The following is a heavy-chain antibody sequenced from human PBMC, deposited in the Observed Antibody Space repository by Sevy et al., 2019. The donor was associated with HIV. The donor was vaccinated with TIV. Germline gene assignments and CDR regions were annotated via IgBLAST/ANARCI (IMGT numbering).Heavy chain of an antibody. J-gene: IGHJ4*02. V-gene: IGHV3-74*01. CDR3: ASHKSSTIDS. D-gene: IGHD6-6*01. CDR2: INTDGSIT. Sequence: GGSLRLSCAASGFTFSNSCMHWVRQAPGKGLVWVSRINTDGSITNYADSVRGRFTISRDNAKNTLYLQMNSLRVEDTAMYYCASHKSSTIDSWGQGTLVTVSS. CDR1: GFTFSNSC.